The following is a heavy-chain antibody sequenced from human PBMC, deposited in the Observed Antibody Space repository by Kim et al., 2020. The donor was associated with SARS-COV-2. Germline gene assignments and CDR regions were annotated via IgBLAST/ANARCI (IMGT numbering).Heavy chain of an antibody. J-gene: IGHJ6*02. CDR1: GFTFSSYA. CDR2: ISGSGGST. CDR3: AKDRPTTKHIVVVTATYNYYYGMDV. Sequence: GGSLRLSCAASGFTFSSYAMSWVRQAPGKGLEWVSAISGSGGSTYYADSVKGRFTISRDNSKNTLYLQMNSLRAEDTAVYYCAKDRPTTKHIVVVTATYNYYYGMDVWGQGTTVTVSS. D-gene: IGHD2-21*02. V-gene: IGHV3-23*01.